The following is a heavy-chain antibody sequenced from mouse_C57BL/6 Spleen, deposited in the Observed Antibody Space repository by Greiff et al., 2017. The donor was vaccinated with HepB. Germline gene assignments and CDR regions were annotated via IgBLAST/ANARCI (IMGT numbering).Heavy chain of an antibody. V-gene: IGHV1-50*01. Sequence: QVQLQQPGAELVKPGASVQLSCKASGYTFTSSCMQWVKQRPGQGLEWIGEIDPSDSYTNYNQKFKGKATLTVAPSSSTAYMQLSSLTSEDSAVYYCARETGKEFDYWGQGTTLTVSS. J-gene: IGHJ2*01. D-gene: IGHD4-1*01. CDR1: GYTFTSSC. CDR2: IDPSDSYT. CDR3: ARETGKEFDY.